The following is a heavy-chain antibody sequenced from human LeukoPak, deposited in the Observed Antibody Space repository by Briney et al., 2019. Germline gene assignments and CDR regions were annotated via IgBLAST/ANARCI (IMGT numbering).Heavy chain of an antibody. V-gene: IGHV3-66*01. J-gene: IGHJ4*02. Sequence: PGGSLRLSCAASGFTVSSNYMSWVRQAPGKGLGWVSVIYSGGSTYYADSVKGRFTISRDNSKNTLYLQMNSLRAEDTAVYYCARDGDPPYYYDSSGYWVGYYFDYWGQGTLVTVSS. CDR2: IYSGGST. CDR3: ARDGDPPYYYDSSGYWVGYYFDY. CDR1: GFTVSSNY. D-gene: IGHD3-22*01.